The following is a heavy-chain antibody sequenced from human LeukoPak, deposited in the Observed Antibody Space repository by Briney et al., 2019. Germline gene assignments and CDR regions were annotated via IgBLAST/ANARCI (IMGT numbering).Heavy chain of an antibody. V-gene: IGHV3-33*01. Sequence: GGSLRFSCAASGFTFSSYGMHWVRQAPGKGLEGRAVIWYDGSNKYYADSVKGRFTISRDNSKNTLYLQMNSLRAEDTAVYYCARDLNYDSSGSVPFDYWGQGTLVTVSS. CDR3: ARDLNYDSSGSVPFDY. CDR2: IWYDGSNK. D-gene: IGHD3-22*01. J-gene: IGHJ4*02. CDR1: GFTFSSYG.